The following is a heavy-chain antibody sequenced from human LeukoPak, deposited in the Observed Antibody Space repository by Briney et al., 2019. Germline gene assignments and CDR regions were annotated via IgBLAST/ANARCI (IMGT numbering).Heavy chain of an antibody. Sequence: ASVKVSCKASGYTFTSYAMNWVRQAPGQGLEWMGWINTNTGNPTYAQGFTGRFVFSLDTSVSTAYLQISSLKAEDTAVYYCTREGVITIFGVVTYYYFDYWGQGTLVTVSS. CDR1: GYTFTSYA. D-gene: IGHD3-3*01. V-gene: IGHV7-4-1*02. J-gene: IGHJ4*02. CDR3: TREGVITIFGVVTYYYFDY. CDR2: INTNTGNP.